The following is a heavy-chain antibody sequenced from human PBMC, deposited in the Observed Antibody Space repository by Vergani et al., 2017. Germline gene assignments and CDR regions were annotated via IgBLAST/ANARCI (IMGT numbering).Heavy chain of an antibody. D-gene: IGHD2-21*01. J-gene: IGHJ5*02. CDR1: GGSVSSGSYY. Sequence: VQLQESGPGLVKPSETLSLTCTVSGGSVSSGSYYWSWIRQPPGKGLEWIGYIYYSGSTNYNPSLKSRVTISVDTSKNQFSLKLSSVTAADTAVYYCARHSPHSESANWFDPWGQGTLVTVSS. V-gene: IGHV4-61*01. CDR3: ARHSPHSESANWFDP. CDR2: IYYSGST.